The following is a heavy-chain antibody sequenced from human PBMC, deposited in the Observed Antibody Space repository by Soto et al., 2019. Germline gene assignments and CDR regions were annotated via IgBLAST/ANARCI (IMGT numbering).Heavy chain of an antibody. V-gene: IGHV4-34*01. J-gene: IGHJ5*02. CDR3: ARGPYSSSPPLFDP. D-gene: IGHD6-6*01. CDR1: VGSFSGYY. CDR2: INHSGST. Sequence: NPAETLSLTCAVYVGSFSGYYWSWIRQPPGKGLEWIGEINHSGSTNYNPSLKSRVTISVDTSKNQFSLKLSSVTAADTAVYYCARGPYSSSPPLFDPWGQGTLVTV.